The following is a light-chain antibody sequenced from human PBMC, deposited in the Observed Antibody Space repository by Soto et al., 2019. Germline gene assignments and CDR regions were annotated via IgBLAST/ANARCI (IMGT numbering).Light chain of an antibody. CDR1: SSNIGSNY. Sequence: QSVLTQPPSASGTPGRRVTISCSGSSSNIGSNYVYWYQQLPGTAPKLLIYRNNQRPSGVPDRFSGSKSDTSAYLAISGLRSEDEDDYYCAAWDDSRYWVFGGGTKLTVL. J-gene: IGLJ3*02. V-gene: IGLV1-47*01. CDR2: RNN. CDR3: AAWDDSRYWV.